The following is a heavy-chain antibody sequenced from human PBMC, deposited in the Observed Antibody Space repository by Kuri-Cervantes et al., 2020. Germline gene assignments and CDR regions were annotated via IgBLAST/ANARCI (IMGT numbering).Heavy chain of an antibody. CDR2: IKQDGSEE. CDR1: GFIFESYW. V-gene: IGHV3-7*01. J-gene: IGHJ4*02. Sequence: GESLKISCEVSGFIFESYWMSWVRQAPGKGLEWVANIKQDGSEEYYVDTVKGRFTISRDNARNSLYLQMNSLRAEDTAVYYCARDGRYSSGWYLDYWGQGTLVTVSS. D-gene: IGHD6-19*01. CDR3: ARDGRYSSGWYLDY.